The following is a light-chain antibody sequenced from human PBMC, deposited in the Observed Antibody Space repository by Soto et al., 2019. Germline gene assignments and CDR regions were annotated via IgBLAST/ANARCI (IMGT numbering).Light chain of an antibody. J-gene: IGLJ1*01. Sequence: QSALTQPASVSGSPGQSITISCTGTSSDVGAYNYVSWYQQHPGKAPKLMIYDVRKRPSGISNRFSGSKSGNTASLTISGLQAEDESDYFCSSYTSSSTPYDVFGTGTKVTVL. CDR2: DVR. V-gene: IGLV2-14*01. CDR3: SSYTSSSTPYDV. CDR1: SSDVGAYNY.